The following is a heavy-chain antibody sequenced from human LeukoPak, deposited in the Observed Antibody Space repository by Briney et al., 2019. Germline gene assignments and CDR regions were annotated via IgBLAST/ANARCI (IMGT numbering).Heavy chain of an antibody. CDR2: IYYSGST. CDR1: GGSISSYY. J-gene: IGHJ4*02. Sequence: SETLSLTCTVSGGSISSYYWSWIRQPPGKGLEWIGYIYYSGSTNYNPSLKSRVTISVDTSKNQFSLKLSSVTAADTAVYYCARSIGGNSIDYWGQGTLVTVSS. V-gene: IGHV4-59*01. D-gene: IGHD4-23*01. CDR3: ARSIGGNSIDY.